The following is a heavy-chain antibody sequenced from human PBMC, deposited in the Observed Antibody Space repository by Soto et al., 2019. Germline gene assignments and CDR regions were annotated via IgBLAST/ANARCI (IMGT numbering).Heavy chain of an antibody. D-gene: IGHD3-3*01. V-gene: IGHV4-31*03. J-gene: IGHJ6*02. CDR1: GGSISSGGYY. Sequence: SETLSLTCTVSGGSISSGGYYWGWIRQHPGKGLEWIGYIYYSGSTYYNPSLKSRVTISVDTSKNQFSLKLSSVTAADTAVYYCARDFNDFWSGYEYPYPLGSYGMDVWGQGTTVTVSS. CDR3: ARDFNDFWSGYEYPYPLGSYGMDV. CDR2: IYYSGST.